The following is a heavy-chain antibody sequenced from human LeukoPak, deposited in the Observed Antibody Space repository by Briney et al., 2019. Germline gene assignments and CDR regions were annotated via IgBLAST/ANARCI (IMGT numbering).Heavy chain of an antibody. CDR3: AKAEGVYYDILTGYSYYFDY. CDR2: ISGSGGST. Sequence: GGSLRLSCAASGFTFSSYAMSWVRQAPGKGLEWLSAISGSGGSTYYADSVKGRFTISRDNSKNTLYLQMNSLRAEDTAVYYCAKAEGVYYDILTGYSYYFDYWGQGTLVTVSS. J-gene: IGHJ4*02. D-gene: IGHD3-9*01. V-gene: IGHV3-23*01. CDR1: GFTFSSYA.